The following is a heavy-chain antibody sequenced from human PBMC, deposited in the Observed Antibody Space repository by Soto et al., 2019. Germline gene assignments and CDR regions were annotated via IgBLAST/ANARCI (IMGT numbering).Heavy chain of an antibody. CDR3: ARDVPGSGVPFWDY. J-gene: IGHJ4*02. V-gene: IGHV1-18*04. Sequence: QIQLVQSGAEMKKPGASVKVSCKPSGYTFTHYGVSWLRQAPGQGLEWMGWISAYNGNNDYAHKFQGRVALTTDTSTSTAYMELRGLSPDDTAVYYCARDVPGSGVPFWDYWGQGTLVTVSS. CDR1: GYTFTHYG. CDR2: ISAYNGNN. D-gene: IGHD2-15*01.